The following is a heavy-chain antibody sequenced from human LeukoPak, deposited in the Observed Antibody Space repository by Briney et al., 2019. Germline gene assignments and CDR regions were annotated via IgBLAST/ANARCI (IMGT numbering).Heavy chain of an antibody. V-gene: IGHV5-51*01. J-gene: IGHJ6*03. D-gene: IGHD3-3*01. CDR2: IYPGDSDT. CDR3: ARSTSSRLRFLEWPAGDYMDV. Sequence: GESLKISCKGSGYSFTSYWIGWVRQMPGKGLEWMGIIYPGDSDTRYSPSFQGQVTISADKSISTAYLQWSSLKASDTAMYYCARSTSSRLRFLEWPAGDYMDVWGKGTTVTVSS. CDR1: GYSFTSYW.